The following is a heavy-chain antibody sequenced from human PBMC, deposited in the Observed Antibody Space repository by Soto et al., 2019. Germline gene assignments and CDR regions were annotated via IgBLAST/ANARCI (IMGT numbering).Heavy chain of an antibody. V-gene: IGHV4-39*01. J-gene: IGHJ6*03. D-gene: IGHD6-13*01. Sequence: SETLSLTCSVSGDSISSRSYYWAWIRQPPGKGLEWIGSIWYNGNTYFNPSLNSRAAISGETSKNQLSLNLRSMTAADTAVYYCVRFSWYDGDSITNYYIDVWGKGATVTVSS. CDR2: IWYNGNT. CDR3: VRFSWYDGDSITNYYIDV. CDR1: GDSISSRSYY.